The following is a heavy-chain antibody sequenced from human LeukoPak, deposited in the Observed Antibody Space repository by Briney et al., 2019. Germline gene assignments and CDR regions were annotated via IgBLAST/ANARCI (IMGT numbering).Heavy chain of an antibody. D-gene: IGHD2-15*01. V-gene: IGHV4-34*01. Sequence: PSETLSLTCAVYGGSLSGYYWSWIRQPPGRGLEWMGEINHIGSTNYNPPLQSRVTIPVATSKNQLSLKLISVTAADAAVYYFVGHPTETAAATACYWGQRTLGSVSS. CDR3: VGHPTETAAATACY. J-gene: IGHJ4*02. CDR1: GGSLSGYY. CDR2: INHIGST.